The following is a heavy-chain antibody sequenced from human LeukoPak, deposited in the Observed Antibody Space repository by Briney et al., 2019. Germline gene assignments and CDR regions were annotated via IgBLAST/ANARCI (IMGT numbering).Heavy chain of an antibody. CDR3: AREMGVVTAHGIDV. Sequence: SGTLSLTCAVSGGSIGSSNWWSWVRQPPGMGLEWIGEIYHSGSTNYNPSLKSRVTISVDKSKNQFSLKLSSVTAADTALYYCAREMGVVTAHGIDVWGQGTTVTVSS. CDR1: GGSIGSSNW. CDR2: IYHSGST. D-gene: IGHD4-23*01. V-gene: IGHV4-4*02. J-gene: IGHJ6*02.